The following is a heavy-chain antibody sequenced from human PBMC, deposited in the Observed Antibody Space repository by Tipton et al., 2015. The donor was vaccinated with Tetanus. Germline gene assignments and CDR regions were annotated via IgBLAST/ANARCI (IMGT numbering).Heavy chain of an antibody. Sequence: TLSLTCTVSGGSISSGDYYWSWIRQPPGKGLEWIGYIYYSGSTYYNPSLKSRVTISVDTSKNQFSLKLSSVTAADTAVYYCARYTVTIFDFDYWCQGTLVTVSS. CDR3: ARYTVTIFDFDY. CDR2: IYYSGST. J-gene: IGHJ4*02. V-gene: IGHV4-30-4*01. CDR1: GGSISSGDYY. D-gene: IGHD4-17*01.